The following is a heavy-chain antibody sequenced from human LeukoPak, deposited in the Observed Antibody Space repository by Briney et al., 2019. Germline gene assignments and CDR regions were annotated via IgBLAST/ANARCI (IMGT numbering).Heavy chain of an antibody. V-gene: IGHV3-23*01. J-gene: IGHJ5*02. CDR1: GFTFSSYA. CDR3: AKLASGSYYRAWFDP. D-gene: IGHD1-26*01. Sequence: GGSLRLSCAASGFTFSSYAMGWVRQAPGKGLEWVSAISGSGGSTYYADSVKGRFTISRDNSKNTLYLQMNSLRAEDTAVYYCAKLASGSYYRAWFDPWGQGTLVTVSS. CDR2: ISGSGGST.